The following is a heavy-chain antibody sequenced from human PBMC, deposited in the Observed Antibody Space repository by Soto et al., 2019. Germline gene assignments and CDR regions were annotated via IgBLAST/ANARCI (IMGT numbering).Heavy chain of an antibody. D-gene: IGHD4-17*01. Sequence: QVQLVQSGAEVKPPGASVKVSCTASGYTFTGFYIHWVRQAPGQGLEWMGWTNTDTGGTNYADKFKGWVTVTRDTSTSTAYMEVRRLTADDTAVYYCARSNAPTVTTPSFDYWGQGTLVTVSS. J-gene: IGHJ4*02. V-gene: IGHV1-2*04. CDR2: TNTDTGGT. CDR3: ARSNAPTVTTPSFDY. CDR1: GYTFTGFY.